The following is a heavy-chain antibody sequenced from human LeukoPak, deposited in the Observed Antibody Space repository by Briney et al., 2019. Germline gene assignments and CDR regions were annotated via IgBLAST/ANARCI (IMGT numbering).Heavy chain of an antibody. D-gene: IGHD3-10*01. J-gene: IGHJ3*02. CDR1: GFTFSTYG. CDR2: ISFDGSNE. V-gene: IGHV3-30*03. Sequence: PGRSLRLSCAASGFTFSTYGMHWVRQAPGKGLEWVAVISFDGSNEYHADSVKGRFTISRDNSKNTLYLQMNSLRAEDTAVYYCARGGSRIVTMVWGVLSGAAFDIWGQGTMVTVSS. CDR3: ARGGSRIVTMVWGVLSGAAFDI.